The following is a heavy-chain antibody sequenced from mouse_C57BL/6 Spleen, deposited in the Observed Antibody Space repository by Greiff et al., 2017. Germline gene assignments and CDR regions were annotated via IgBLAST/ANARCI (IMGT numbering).Heavy chain of an antibody. J-gene: IGHJ1*03. D-gene: IGHD1-1*01. CDR3: ARNYGSRYFDV. CDR1: GYSITSGYY. Sequence: EVQLQESGPGLVTPSQSLSLTCSVTGYSITSGYYWNWIRQFPGNNLEWMGYISYDGSNNYNPSLKNRISITRYTSKHQFFLKLNSVTTEDTATYYCARNYGSRYFDVWGTGTTVTVSS. CDR2: ISYDGSN. V-gene: IGHV3-6*01.